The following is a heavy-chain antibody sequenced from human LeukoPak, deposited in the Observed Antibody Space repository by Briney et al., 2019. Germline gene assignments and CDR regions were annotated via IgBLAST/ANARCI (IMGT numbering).Heavy chain of an antibody. CDR2: ISYDGSNK. CDR1: GFTFSSYG. D-gene: IGHD3-3*01. J-gene: IGHJ4*02. CDR3: AKDLQFLEWLLYRYHFDY. V-gene: IGHV3-30*18. Sequence: GGSLRLSCAASGFTFSSYGMPWVRQAPGKGLEGVAVISYDGSNKYYADSVKGRFTISRDNSKNTLYLQMNSLRAEDTAVYYCAKDLQFLEWLLYRYHFDYWGQGTLVTVSS.